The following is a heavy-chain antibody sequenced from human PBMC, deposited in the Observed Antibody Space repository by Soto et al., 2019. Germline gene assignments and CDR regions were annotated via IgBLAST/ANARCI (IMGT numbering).Heavy chain of an antibody. CDR1: GGSISSGGYY. CDR2: IYYSGST. Sequence: QVQLQESGPGLVKPSQTLSLTCTASGGSISSGGYYWSWMRQHPGKGLEWIGYIYYSGSTYYNPSHKSRVTVSVDTSNNQFSLQLSSVTAADTAVYYCARSRWTGTCPHDFQHWGQGTLVTVSS. D-gene: IGHD3-10*01. V-gene: IGHV4-31*03. J-gene: IGHJ1*01. CDR3: ARSRWTGTCPHDFQH.